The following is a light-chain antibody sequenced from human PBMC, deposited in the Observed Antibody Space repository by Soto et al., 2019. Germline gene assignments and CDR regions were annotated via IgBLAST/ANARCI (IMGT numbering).Light chain of an antibody. V-gene: IGKV1-5*01. Sequence: IHMTLSASTLSASVGDRVSITCRASQTISSWLAWYQQKQGKAPKVLIYDASSLESGVPSRFSGSGSGTEFNLTISSLQPDDSATYDCQQYNSYSRTFGQGTKVDIK. CDR1: QTISSW. J-gene: IGKJ1*01. CDR2: DAS. CDR3: QQYNSYSRT.